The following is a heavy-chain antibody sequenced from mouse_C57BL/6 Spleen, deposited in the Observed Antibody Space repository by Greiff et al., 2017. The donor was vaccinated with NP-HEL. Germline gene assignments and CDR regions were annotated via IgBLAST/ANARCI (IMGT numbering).Heavy chain of an antibody. CDR3: ARMDYYGSSWYFDV. D-gene: IGHD1-1*01. V-gene: IGHV1-18*01. CDR1: GYTFTDYN. CDR2: INPNNGGT. Sequence: EVQLQQSGPELVKPGASVKIPCKASGYTFTDYNMDWVKQSHGKSLEWIGDINPNNGGTIYNQKFKGKATLTVDKSSSTAYMELRSLTSEDTAVYYCARMDYYGSSWYFDVWGTGTTVTVSS. J-gene: IGHJ1*03.